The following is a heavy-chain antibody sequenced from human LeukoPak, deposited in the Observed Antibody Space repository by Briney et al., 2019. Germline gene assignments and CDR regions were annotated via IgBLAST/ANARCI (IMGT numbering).Heavy chain of an antibody. CDR3: ARVPTYYYDSSGYYYFDY. V-gene: IGHV3-11*04. Sequence: GGSLRLSCAASGFTFSDYSMNWIRQAPGKGLEWLSYINSSGNPIYYADSVKGRFTISRDNAKNSLYLQMNSLRAEDTAVYYCARVPTYYYDSSGYYYFDYWGQGTLVTVSS. CDR1: GFTFSDYS. CDR2: INSSGNPI. D-gene: IGHD3-22*01. J-gene: IGHJ4*02.